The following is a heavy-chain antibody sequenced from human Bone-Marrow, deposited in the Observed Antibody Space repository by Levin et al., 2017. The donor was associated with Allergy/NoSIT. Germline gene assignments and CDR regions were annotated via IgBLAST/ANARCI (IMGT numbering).Heavy chain of an antibody. D-gene: IGHD6-13*01. CDR3: ANLHSSNWAYFDF. J-gene: IGHJ4*02. Sequence: PGGSLRLSCAASGFTFSKYAIHWVRQAPGKGLEWVGIISYDGSTEYYADSVKGRFTISRDNSKNTLYLQMNSLRAEDTALYYCANLHSSNWAYFDFWGQGTLVTVSS. V-gene: IGHV3-30-3*01. CDR1: GFTFSKYA. CDR2: ISYDGSTE.